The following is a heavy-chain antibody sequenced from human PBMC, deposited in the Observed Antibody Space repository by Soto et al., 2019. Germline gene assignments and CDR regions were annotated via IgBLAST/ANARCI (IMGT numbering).Heavy chain of an antibody. D-gene: IGHD3-3*01. Sequence: GGSLRLSCAASGFTFSSYAMSWVRQAPGKGLEWVGRIKSKTDGGPTDYAAPVKGRFTISRNDSKNTLYLQMNSLKTEDTAVYYCTKIYLRDFWSGYYTDYWGQGTLVTVSS. CDR2: IKSKTDGGPT. CDR1: GFTFSSYA. CDR3: TKIYLRDFWSGYYTDY. J-gene: IGHJ4*02. V-gene: IGHV3-15*01.